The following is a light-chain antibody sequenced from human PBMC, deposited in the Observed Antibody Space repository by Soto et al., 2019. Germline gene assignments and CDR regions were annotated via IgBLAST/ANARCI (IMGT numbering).Light chain of an antibody. V-gene: IGKV3-20*01. J-gene: IGKJ2*01. CDR3: LQYGSSQT. Sequence: EIVLTQSPGTLSLSPGERATLSCRASESISSSFLAWYQHKPGQAPRRLIYGASTRAAGIPARFSGSGSGTDFTLTIGRLEPEDFAVYYCLQYGSSQTFGQGTKLEIK. CDR2: GAS. CDR1: ESISSSF.